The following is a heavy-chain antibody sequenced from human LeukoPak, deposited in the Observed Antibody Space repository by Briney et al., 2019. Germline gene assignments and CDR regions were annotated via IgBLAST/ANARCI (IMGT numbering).Heavy chain of an antibody. CDR3: ARYRRDGYNLLDY. CDR2: IYYDDSET. V-gene: IGHV5-51*01. Sequence: GESLKISCKGGGYSFTNYWIVWVRQMPGKGLEWMGVIYYDDSETQYSPSFQGQVTISVDKSISTAYLQWSSLKASDTAMYYCARYRRDGYNLLDYWGQGTLVTVSS. J-gene: IGHJ4*02. D-gene: IGHD5-24*01. CDR1: GYSFTNYW.